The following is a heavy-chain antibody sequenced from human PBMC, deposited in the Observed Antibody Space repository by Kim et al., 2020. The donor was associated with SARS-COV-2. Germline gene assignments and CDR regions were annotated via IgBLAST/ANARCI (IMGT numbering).Heavy chain of an antibody. CDR3: AKVIASRGGWYDYYGMDV. J-gene: IGHJ6*01. D-gene: IGHD6-19*01. Sequence: GGSLRLSCAASGFTFSTNVMTWVRQAPGKGLEWVSSISPTGGGTYYAESVKGRFTSSRDNSNKTFYLQMNSLRAGDTATYYCAKVIASRGGWYDYYGMDV. CDR1: GFTFSTNV. CDR2: ISPTGGGT. V-gene: IGHV3-23*01.